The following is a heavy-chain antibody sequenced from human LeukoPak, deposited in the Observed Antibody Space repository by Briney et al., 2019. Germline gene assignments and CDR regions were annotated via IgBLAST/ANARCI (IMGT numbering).Heavy chain of an antibody. CDR3: ARGGGYDPPLFDY. V-gene: IGHV4-59*12. D-gene: IGHD5-12*01. J-gene: IGHJ4*02. CDR1: GGSISSYY. CDR2: IYHSGST. Sequence: PSETLSLTCTVSGGSISSYYWSWTRQPPGKGLEWIGYIYHSGSTYYNPSLKSRVTISVDRSKNQFSLKLSSVTAADTAVYYCARGGGYDPPLFDYWGQGTLVTVSS.